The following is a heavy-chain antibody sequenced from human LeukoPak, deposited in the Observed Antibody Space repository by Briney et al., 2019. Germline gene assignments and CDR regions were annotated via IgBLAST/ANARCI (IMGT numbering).Heavy chain of an antibody. CDR2: ISSSSSYI. V-gene: IGHV3-21*01. J-gene: IGHJ4*02. Sequence: GGSLRLSCAASGFTFSSYSMNWVRQAPGKGLEWVSSISSSSSYIYYADSVKGRFTISRDNAKNSLYLQMNSLRAEDTAVYYCARDALSKIVATVTWGQGTLVTVSS. CDR3: ARDALSKIVATVT. CDR1: GFTFSSYS. D-gene: IGHD5-12*01.